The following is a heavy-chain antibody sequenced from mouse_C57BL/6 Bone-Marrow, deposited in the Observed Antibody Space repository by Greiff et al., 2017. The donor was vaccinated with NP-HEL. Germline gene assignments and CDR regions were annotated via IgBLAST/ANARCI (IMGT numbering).Heavy chain of an antibody. D-gene: IGHD2-2*01. J-gene: IGHJ4*01. Sequence: QVQLQQPGAELVKPGASVKLSCKASGYTFTSYWMHWVKQRPGQGLEWIGMIHPNSGSTNYNEKFKSKATLTVDKSSSTAYMQLSSLTSEDSAVYYCVRGLLWLRRRDDYAMDYWGQGTSVPVSS. CDR1: GYTFTSYW. V-gene: IGHV1-64*01. CDR2: IHPNSGST. CDR3: VRGLLWLRRRDDYAMDY.